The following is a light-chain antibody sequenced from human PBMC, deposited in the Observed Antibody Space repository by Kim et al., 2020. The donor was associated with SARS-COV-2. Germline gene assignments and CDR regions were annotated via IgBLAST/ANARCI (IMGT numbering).Light chain of an antibody. J-gene: IGLJ3*02. CDR1: ATDIGNNT. CDR3: ATWDDSLDVWM. CDR2: TNN. V-gene: IGLV1-44*01. Sequence: GQTVTISGIGSATDIGNNTVNWYQQPPGTAPKLLIDTNNRRPSGVPDRVSGSKSGTSASLAISGLQSEDEADYYCATWDDSLDVWMFGGGTQLTVL.